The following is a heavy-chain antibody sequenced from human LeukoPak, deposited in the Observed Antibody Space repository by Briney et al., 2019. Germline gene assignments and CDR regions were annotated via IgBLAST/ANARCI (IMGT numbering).Heavy chain of an antibody. D-gene: IGHD2-2*01. CDR1: GYTFTSYG. Sequence: ASVKVSCKASGYTFTSYGISWVRQAPGQGLERMGWISAYNGNTNYAQKLQGRVTMTTDTSTSTAYMELRSLRSDDTAVYYCARDLYPLVVVPASTRYYFDYWGQGTLVTVSS. CDR2: ISAYNGNT. J-gene: IGHJ4*02. CDR3: ARDLYPLVVVPASTRYYFDY. V-gene: IGHV1-18*01.